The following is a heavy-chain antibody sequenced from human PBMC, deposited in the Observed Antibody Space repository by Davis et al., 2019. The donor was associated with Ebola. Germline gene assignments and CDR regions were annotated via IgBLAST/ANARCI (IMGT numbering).Heavy chain of an antibody. CDR2: IYYSGST. CDR3: AREEYGIAAAGTTSWFDP. CDR1: GGSISSYY. J-gene: IGHJ5*02. Sequence: PSETLSLTCTVSGGSISSYYWSWIRQPPGKGLEWIGYIYYSGSTNYNPSLKSRVTISVDTSKNQFSLKLSSVTAADTAVYYCAREEYGIAAAGTTSWFDPWGQGTLVTVSS. D-gene: IGHD6-13*01. V-gene: IGHV4-59*01.